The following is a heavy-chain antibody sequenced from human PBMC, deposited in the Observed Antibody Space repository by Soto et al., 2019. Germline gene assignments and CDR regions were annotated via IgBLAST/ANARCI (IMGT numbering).Heavy chain of an antibody. D-gene: IGHD3-3*02. Sequence: GESLKISCKGSGYTFTDYWIGWVRQLPGKGLEWMGIIYPGDSDTRYSPSFQGHVTITVDKSTSTAYLQWNTLKASDTAMYYCATHISHFRYYYYPMDVWGQGTTVTVSS. V-gene: IGHV5-51*01. CDR3: ATHISHFRYYYYPMDV. CDR1: GYTFTDYW. J-gene: IGHJ6*02. CDR2: IYPGDSDT.